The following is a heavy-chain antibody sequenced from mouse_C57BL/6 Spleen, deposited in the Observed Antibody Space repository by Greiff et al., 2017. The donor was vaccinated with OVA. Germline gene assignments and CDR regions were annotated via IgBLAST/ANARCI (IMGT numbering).Heavy chain of an antibody. CDR2: IDPETGGT. CDR1: GYTFTDYE. J-gene: IGHJ2*01. Sequence: VQLQQSGAELVRPGASVTLSCKASGYTFTDYEMHWVKQTPVHGLEWIGAIDPETGGTAYNQKFKGKAILTADKSSSTAYMELRSLTSEDSAVYYCTRYYYGSHYFDYWGQGTTLTVSS. CDR3: TRYYYGSHYFDY. V-gene: IGHV1-15*01. D-gene: IGHD1-1*01.